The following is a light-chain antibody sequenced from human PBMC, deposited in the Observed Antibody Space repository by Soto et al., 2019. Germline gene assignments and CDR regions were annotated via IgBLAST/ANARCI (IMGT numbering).Light chain of an antibody. CDR1: QSISNF. Sequence: DIQMTQSPSSLSASVGDRVTITCRASQSISNFLNWYQQKPGTSPELLIYAASSLHSGVPSRCSGSGSWTNFPLTISSLQPEDYATYSCQQSYTTPYTFGHGTKLQIK. CDR2: AAS. V-gene: IGKV1-39*01. CDR3: QQSYTTPYT. J-gene: IGKJ2*01.